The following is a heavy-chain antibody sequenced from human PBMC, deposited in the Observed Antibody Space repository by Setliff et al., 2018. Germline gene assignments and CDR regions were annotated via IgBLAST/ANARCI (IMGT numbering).Heavy chain of an antibody. V-gene: IGHV1-24*01. J-gene: IGHJ4*02. CDR1: GYTLTELS. CDR2: FDPEDGET. Sequence: GASVKVSCKVSGYTLTELSMHWVRQAPGKGLEWMGGFDPEDGETIYAQKFQGRVTMTEDTSTDTAYIELSSLRSEDTAVYYCATQITMVRGVTDSHFDYWGQGTLVTVSS. D-gene: IGHD3-10*01. CDR3: ATQITMVRGVTDSHFDY.